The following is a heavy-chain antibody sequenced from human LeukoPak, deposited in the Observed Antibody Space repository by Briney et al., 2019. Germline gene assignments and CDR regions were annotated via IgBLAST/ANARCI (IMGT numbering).Heavy chain of an antibody. CDR1: GGSISSGGYY. CDR2: INHSGST. J-gene: IGHJ1*01. V-gene: IGHV4-30-2*01. CDR3: ARSSLLLWLRSWASAEYFQH. Sequence: PSQTLSLTCTVSGGSISSGGYYWSWIRQPPGKGLEWIGEINHSGSTNYNPSLKSRVTISVDTSKNQFSLKLSSVTAADTAVYYCARSSLLLWLRSWASAEYFQHWGQGTLVTVSS. D-gene: IGHD3-10*01.